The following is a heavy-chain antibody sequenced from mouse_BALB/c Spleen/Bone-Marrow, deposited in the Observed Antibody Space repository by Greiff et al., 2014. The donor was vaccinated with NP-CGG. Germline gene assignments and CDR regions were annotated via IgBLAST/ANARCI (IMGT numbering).Heavy chain of an antibody. CDR2: IRNKANGYTT. J-gene: IGHJ1*01. D-gene: IGHD2-1*01. CDR3: AREGVYYGNPYWYFDV. V-gene: IGHV7-3*02. Sequence: EVMLVESGGGLVQPGGSLRLSCATSGFTFTDYYMSWVRQPPGKALEWLGFIRNKANGYTTEYSASVKGRFTISRDNSQSIPYLQMNTLRAEDSATYYCAREGVYYGNPYWYFDVWGAGTTVTVSS. CDR1: GFTFTDYY.